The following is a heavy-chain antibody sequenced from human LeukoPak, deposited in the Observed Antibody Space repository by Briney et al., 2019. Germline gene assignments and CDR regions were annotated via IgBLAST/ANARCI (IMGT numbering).Heavy chain of an antibody. CDR1: GYTFTSYD. CDR3: ARHGLYSGHEWDY. Sequence: ASVRVSCKTSGYTFTSYDISWVRQAPGQGLEWMGWINSYNGYTNYTRKLQGRVTMTTDTSTRTVSMELRSLSSDDTAMYYCARHGLYSGHEWDYWGQGTLVTVSS. CDR2: INSYNGYT. V-gene: IGHV1-18*04. J-gene: IGHJ4*02. D-gene: IGHD5-12*01.